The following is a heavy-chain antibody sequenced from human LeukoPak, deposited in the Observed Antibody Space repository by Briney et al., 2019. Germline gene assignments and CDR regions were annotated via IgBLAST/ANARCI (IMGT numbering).Heavy chain of an antibody. V-gene: IGHV3-23*01. J-gene: IGHJ4*02. CDR2: ISGIGDTT. Sequence: AGGSLRLSCAASGFTFSYYAMSWVRQAPGKGLEWVSTISGIGDTTYYADSVKGRFTISRDNSKNTLYLQMNSLRAEDTAVYYCAMGFYGSGSYYKDRAPFGYWGQGTLVTVSS. CDR3: AMGFYGSGSYYKDRAPFGY. D-gene: IGHD3-10*01. CDR1: GFTFSYYA.